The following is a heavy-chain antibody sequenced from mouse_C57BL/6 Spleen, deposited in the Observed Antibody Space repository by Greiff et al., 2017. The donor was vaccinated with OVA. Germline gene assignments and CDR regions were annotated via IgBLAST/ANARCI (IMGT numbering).Heavy chain of an antibody. Sequence: EVQVVESGGDLVKPGGSLKLSCAASGFTFSSYGMSWVRQTPDNRLEWVATISSGGSYTYYPDSVKGRFIISRDNAKNTLYLQMSSLKSEDTAMYYCARHNCGSSYYAMDYWGQGTSVTVSS. V-gene: IGHV5-6*01. CDR3: ARHNCGSSYYAMDY. CDR2: ISSGGSYT. J-gene: IGHJ4*01. D-gene: IGHD1-1*01. CDR1: GFTFSSYG.